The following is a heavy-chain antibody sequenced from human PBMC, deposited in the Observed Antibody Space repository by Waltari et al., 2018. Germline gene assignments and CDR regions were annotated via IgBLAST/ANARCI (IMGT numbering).Heavy chain of an antibody. Sequence: QLQLQESGPGLVKPSETLSLTCTVSGGSISSSSYYWGWIRQPPGKGLEWIGSIDYSGSTYYNPSLKSRVTISVDTSKNQFSLKLSSVTAADTAVYYCARHEDSSGWFTYYYYGMDVWGQGTTVTVSS. V-gene: IGHV4-39*01. D-gene: IGHD6-19*01. CDR2: IDYSGST. J-gene: IGHJ6*02. CDR3: ARHEDSSGWFTYYYYGMDV. CDR1: GGSISSSSYY.